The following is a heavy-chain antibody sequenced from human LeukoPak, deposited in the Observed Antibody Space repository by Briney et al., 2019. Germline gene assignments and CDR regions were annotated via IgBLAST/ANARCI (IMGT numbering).Heavy chain of an antibody. Sequence: QPGGSLRLSCAASGFTFSSYWMSWVRQAPGKGLEWVANIKQDGSEKYYVDSVKGRFTISRDNAKNSLFLQMNSLRAEDTAIYYCARLPFGVVIVANDYWGQGTLVTVSS. CDR2: IKQDGSEK. CDR3: ARLPFGVVIVANDY. J-gene: IGHJ4*02. D-gene: IGHD3-3*01. V-gene: IGHV3-7*01. CDR1: GFTFSSYW.